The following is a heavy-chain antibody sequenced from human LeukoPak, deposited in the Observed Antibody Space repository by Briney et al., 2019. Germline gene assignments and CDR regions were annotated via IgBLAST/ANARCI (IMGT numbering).Heavy chain of an antibody. CDR1: GGSISSGDYY. CDR2: IYYSGST. V-gene: IGHV4-30-4*01. J-gene: IGHJ4*02. CDR3: ATIVVPVADIIVDY. D-gene: IGHD2-2*01. Sequence: SQTLSLTCTVSGGSISSGDYYWSWIRQPPGKGLEWIGYIYYSGSTYYNPSLKSRVTISVDTSKNQFSLKLSSVTAADTAVYYCATIVVPVADIIVDYWGQGTLVTVSS.